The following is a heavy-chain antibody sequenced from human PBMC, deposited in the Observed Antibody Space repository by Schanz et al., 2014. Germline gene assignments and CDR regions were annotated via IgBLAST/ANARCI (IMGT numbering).Heavy chain of an antibody. CDR2: ISVYHGHT. CDR1: GYTFNNHG. J-gene: IGHJ4*02. V-gene: IGHV1-18*01. D-gene: IGHD3-10*01. Sequence: QVQLVQSGAEVKKPGASATVSCKASGYTFNNHGISWVRQAPGQGLEWMGWISVYHGHTNYAEKVHGRVTMTTDTSTTTAYVELRSLTSDDTAVYYCARDRVSFVRGPLGVDWGQGTQVIVSS. CDR3: ARDRVSFVRGPLGVD.